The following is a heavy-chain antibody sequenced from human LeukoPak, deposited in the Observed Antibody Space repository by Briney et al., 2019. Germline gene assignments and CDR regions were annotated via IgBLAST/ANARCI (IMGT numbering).Heavy chain of an antibody. CDR2: FDPEDGET. D-gene: IGHD3-22*01. V-gene: IGHV1-24*01. CDR1: GYTLTELS. Sequence: GASVNVSCKVSGYTLTELSMHWVRQAPGKGLEWMGGFDPEDGETIYAQKFQGRVTMTEDTSTDTAYMELSSLRSEDTAVYYCATDLPTYYYDSSGYYGYWGQGTLVTVSS. CDR3: ATDLPTYYYDSSGYYGY. J-gene: IGHJ4*02.